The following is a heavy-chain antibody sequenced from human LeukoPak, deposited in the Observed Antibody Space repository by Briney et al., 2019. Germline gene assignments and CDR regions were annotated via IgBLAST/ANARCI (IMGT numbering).Heavy chain of an antibody. V-gene: IGHV3-21*01. CDR2: ISSSSSYI. J-gene: IGHJ4*02. CDR1: GFTFSSYS. Sequence: GGSLRLSCAASGFTFSSYSMNWVRRAPGKGLEWVSSISSSSSYIYYADSVKGRFTISRDNAKNSLYLQMNSLRAEDTAVYHRARVRYSSSWRFDYWGQGTLVTVSS. D-gene: IGHD6-13*01. CDR3: ARVRYSSSWRFDY.